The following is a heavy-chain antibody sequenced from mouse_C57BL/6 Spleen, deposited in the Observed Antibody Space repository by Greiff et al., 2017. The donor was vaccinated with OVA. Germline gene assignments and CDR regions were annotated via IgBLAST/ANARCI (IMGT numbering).Heavy chain of an antibody. CDR1: GYSITSGYY. V-gene: IGHV3-6*01. J-gene: IGHJ2*01. CDR2: ISYDGSN. Sequence: EVKVEESGPGLVKPSQSLSLTCSVTGYSITSGYYWNWIRQFPGNKLEWMGYISYDGSNNYNPSLKNRISITRDTSKNQFFLKLNSVTTEDTATYYCARDPGRSYYFDYWGQGTTLTVSS. CDR3: ARDPGRSYYFDY. D-gene: IGHD1-1*01.